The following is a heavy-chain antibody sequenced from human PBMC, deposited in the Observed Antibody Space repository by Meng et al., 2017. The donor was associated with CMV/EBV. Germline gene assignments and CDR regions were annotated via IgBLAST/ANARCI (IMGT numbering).Heavy chain of an antibody. Sequence: SVKVSCKASGGTFSSYAISWVRQAPGQGLEWMGGIIPILGIANYAQKFQGRVTITADKSTSTAYMELSSLRSDDTAVYYCARDYPPGIAAAGRGSDYWGQGTLVTVSS. V-gene: IGHV1-69*10. CDR1: GGTFSSYA. J-gene: IGHJ4*02. D-gene: IGHD6-13*01. CDR2: IIPILGIA. CDR3: ARDYPPGIAAAGRGSDY.